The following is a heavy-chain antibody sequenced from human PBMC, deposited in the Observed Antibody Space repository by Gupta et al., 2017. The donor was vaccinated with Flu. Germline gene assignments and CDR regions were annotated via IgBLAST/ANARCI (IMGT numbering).Heavy chain of an antibody. CDR2: IFYTGLS. CDR1: GGSVSSRSYY. D-gene: IGHD1-26*01. CDR3: VREHSGTSVADP. J-gene: IGHJ5*02. V-gene: IGHV4-39*01. Sequence: VTGGSVSSRSYYWAWVRQPPGKGLEWIASIFYTGLSHYSPSLKSRVTISIDTSMDRFSLNVRSVTAADTAVYYCVREHSGTSVADPWGPGTLGSVSS.